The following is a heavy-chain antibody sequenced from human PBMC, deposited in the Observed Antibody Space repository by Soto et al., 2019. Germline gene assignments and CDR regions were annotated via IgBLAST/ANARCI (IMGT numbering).Heavy chain of an antibody. CDR1: GGSVSSGSYY. J-gene: IGHJ3*02. V-gene: IGHV4-61*01. D-gene: IGHD3-22*01. Sequence: QVQLQESGPGLVKPSETLSLTCTVSGGSVSSGSYYWSWIRQPPGKGLEWIGYIYYSGSTNYNPSRKSRVTISADTSKNQFSLKLSSVTAADTAVYYCARHHYYDSSGYYYVDAFDIWGQGTMVTVSS. CDR3: ARHHYYDSSGYYYVDAFDI. CDR2: IYYSGST.